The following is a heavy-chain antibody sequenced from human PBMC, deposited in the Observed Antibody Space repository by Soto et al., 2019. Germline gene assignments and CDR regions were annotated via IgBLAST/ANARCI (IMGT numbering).Heavy chain of an antibody. D-gene: IGHD2-2*01. Sequence: SETLSLTCSVSGADINTYSWTWIRQPAGKGLEWIGRIYTSASINYNPSLRGRVTLSVDTSTNQVSLKLASVTAADTAVYYCRSSTSCYDDSCVDVWGQGSMVTVSS. CDR2: IYTSASI. J-gene: IGHJ6*02. CDR1: GADINTYS. V-gene: IGHV4-4*07. CDR3: RSSTSCYDDSCVDV.